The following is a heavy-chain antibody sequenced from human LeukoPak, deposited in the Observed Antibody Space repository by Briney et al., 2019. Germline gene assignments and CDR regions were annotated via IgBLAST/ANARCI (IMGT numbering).Heavy chain of an antibody. D-gene: IGHD6-19*01. Sequence: GGSLRLSCAASGFSFTFYSMNWVRQAPGKGLEWVSSISSSSSYIYYADSVKGRFTISRDNAKNSLYLQMNSLRAEDTAVYYCARAYSSGWTYYYYYMDVWGKGTTVTVSS. CDR1: GFSFTFYS. J-gene: IGHJ6*03. CDR3: ARAYSSGWTYYYYYMDV. CDR2: ISSSSSYI. V-gene: IGHV3-21*01.